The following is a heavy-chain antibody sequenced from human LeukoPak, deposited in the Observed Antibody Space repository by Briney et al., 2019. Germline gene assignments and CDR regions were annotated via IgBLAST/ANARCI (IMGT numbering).Heavy chain of an antibody. CDR3: ARGMASSSWYPIYYGMDV. CDR2: IYTSGST. J-gene: IGHJ6*02. CDR1: GDSISSGSYY. Sequence: PSQTLSLTCTVSGDSISSGSYYWTWIRQPAGKGLEWIGRIYTSGSTNFNPSLKSRVSISLDTSQNQFSLKLSSVTAADTAVYYCARGMASSSWYPIYYGMDVWGQGTTVTVSS. V-gene: IGHV4-61*02. D-gene: IGHD6-13*01.